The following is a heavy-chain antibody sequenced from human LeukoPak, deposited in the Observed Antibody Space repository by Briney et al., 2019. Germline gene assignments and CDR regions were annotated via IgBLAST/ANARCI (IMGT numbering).Heavy chain of an antibody. CDR2: INHSGST. CDR1: GGSISSYY. D-gene: IGHD3-10*01. V-gene: IGHV4-34*01. Sequence: PLETLSLTCTVSGGSISSYYWSWIRQPPGKGLEWIGEINHSGSTNYNPSLKSRVTISVDTSKNQFSLKLSSVTAADTAVYYCASRDYSWGQGTLVTVSS. CDR3: ASRDYS. J-gene: IGHJ4*02.